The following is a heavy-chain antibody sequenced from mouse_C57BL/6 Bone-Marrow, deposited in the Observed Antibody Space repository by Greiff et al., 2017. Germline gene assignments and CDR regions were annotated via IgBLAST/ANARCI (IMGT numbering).Heavy chain of an antibody. CDR3: ARRGLGSYYFDY. CDR1: GYTFTSYW. J-gene: IGHJ2*01. CDR2: IYPGSGST. Sequence: QVQLQQPGAELVKPGASVKMSCKASGYTFTSYWITWVKQRPGQGLEWIGDIYPGSGSTNYNEKFKSKATLTVDTSSSTAYMQLSSLTSEDSAVYYCARRGLGSYYFDYWGQGTTRTVSS. D-gene: IGHD3-3*01. V-gene: IGHV1-55*01.